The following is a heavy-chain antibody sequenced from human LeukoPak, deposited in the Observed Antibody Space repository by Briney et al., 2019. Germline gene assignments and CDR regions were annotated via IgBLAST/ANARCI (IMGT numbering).Heavy chain of an antibody. CDR2: IYPGDSDT. J-gene: IGHJ4*02. CDR1: GYTFTKYW. D-gene: IGHD5-24*01. V-gene: IGHV5-51*01. Sequence: PGESLKISCKGSGYTFTKYWIGWVRQTPGKGLECMGIIYPGDSDTRYSPSFQGQVTISADKSISTAYLQWSSLKGSDTAMYYCARRDMATRTPFDYWGQGTLVTVSS. CDR3: ARRDMATRTPFDY.